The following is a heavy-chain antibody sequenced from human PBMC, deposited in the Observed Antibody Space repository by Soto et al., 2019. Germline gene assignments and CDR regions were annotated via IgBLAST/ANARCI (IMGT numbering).Heavy chain of an antibody. CDR1: GFTFSSYA. V-gene: IGHV3-23*01. D-gene: IGHD6-13*01. Sequence: GGSLRLSCAASGFTFSSYAMSWVRQAPGKGLEWVSAISGSGGSTYYADSVKGRFTISRDNAKNTLYLQMNSLRAEDTAVYYCAKDSYSSSWYGAPYFDYWGQGTLVTVSS. CDR3: AKDSYSSSWYGAPYFDY. CDR2: ISGSGGST. J-gene: IGHJ4*02.